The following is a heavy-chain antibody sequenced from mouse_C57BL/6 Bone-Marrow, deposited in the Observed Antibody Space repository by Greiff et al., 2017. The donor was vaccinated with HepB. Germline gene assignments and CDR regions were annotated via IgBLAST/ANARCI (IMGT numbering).Heavy chain of an antibody. CDR1: GYTFTGYW. CDR2: ILPGSGST. Sequence: VQLVESGAELMKPGASVKLSCKATGYTFTGYWIEWVKQRPGHGLEWIGEILPGSGSTNYNEKFKGKATFTADTSSNTAYMQLSSLTTEDSAIYYCACDPSVYYYGKGYFDVWGTGTTVTVSS. J-gene: IGHJ1*03. V-gene: IGHV1-9*01. CDR3: ACDPSVYYYGKGYFDV. D-gene: IGHD1-1*01.